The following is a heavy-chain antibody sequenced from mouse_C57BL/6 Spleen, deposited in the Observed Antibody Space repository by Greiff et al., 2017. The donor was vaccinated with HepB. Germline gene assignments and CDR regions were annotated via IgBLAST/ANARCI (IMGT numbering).Heavy chain of an antibody. CDR3: ARYYSNYVHYAMDY. Sequence: VKLQQPGAELVMPGASVKLSCKASGYTFTSYWMHWVKQRPGQGLEWIGEIDPSDSYTNYNQKFKGKSTLTVDKSSSTAYMQLSSLTSEDSAVYYCARYYSNYVHYAMDYWGQGTSVTVSS. D-gene: IGHD2-5*01. J-gene: IGHJ4*01. CDR2: IDPSDSYT. CDR1: GYTFTSYW. V-gene: IGHV1-69*01.